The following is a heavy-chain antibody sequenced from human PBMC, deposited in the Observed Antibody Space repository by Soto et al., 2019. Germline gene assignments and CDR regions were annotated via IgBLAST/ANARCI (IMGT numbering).Heavy chain of an antibody. CDR3: AKQESDWNDHFDY. Sequence: GGSLRLSCAASGFSVSVDSMIWVRQAPGKGLEWVSLFYNTGGTHYADSVKGRFIISKDISKNAVYLQMNSLRAEDTAVYYCAKQESDWNDHFDYWGQGTLVTVSS. J-gene: IGHJ4*02. D-gene: IGHD1-1*01. V-gene: IGHV3-66*03. CDR1: GFSVSVDS. CDR2: FYNTGGT.